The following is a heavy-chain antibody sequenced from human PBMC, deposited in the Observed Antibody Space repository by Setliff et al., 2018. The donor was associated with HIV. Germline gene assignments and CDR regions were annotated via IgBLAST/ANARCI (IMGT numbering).Heavy chain of an antibody. Sequence: ASVNVSCKASGYTFTDYYIHSVRQAPGQGLEWMGRINPNNGGTNYAQKFQDRVTMTRDTSISTAYMELSRLRSDDTAVYYCARNGYYDSRGYPAFDIRGQGPMVTVSS. D-gene: IGHD3-22*01. CDR3: ARNGYYDSRGYPAFDI. CDR1: GYTFTDYY. V-gene: IGHV1-2*06. CDR2: INPNNGGT. J-gene: IGHJ3*02.